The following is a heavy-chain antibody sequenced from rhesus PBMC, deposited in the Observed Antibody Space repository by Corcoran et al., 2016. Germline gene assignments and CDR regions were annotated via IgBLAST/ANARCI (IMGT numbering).Heavy chain of an antibody. Sequence: QVQLQESGPGLVKPSETLSLTCALPGGSICSHHLTCIRQPPGKGLGGIGCIYGDGGSTDYNPSLKSRVTISTDTSKNQFSLKLSSVTAADTAVYYCARRNSYGSYFDYWGQGVLVTVSS. J-gene: IGHJ4*01. V-gene: IGHV4-160*01. D-gene: IGHD5-36*01. CDR3: ARRNSYGSYFDY. CDR2: IYGDGGST. CDR1: GGSICSHH.